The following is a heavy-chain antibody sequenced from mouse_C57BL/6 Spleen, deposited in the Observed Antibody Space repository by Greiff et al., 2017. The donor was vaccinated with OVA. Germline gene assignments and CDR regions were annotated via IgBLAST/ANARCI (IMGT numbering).Heavy chain of an antibody. CDR3: ARTPYYGSSYDY. CDR2: IDPSDSYT. CDR1: GYTFTSYW. D-gene: IGHD1-1*01. V-gene: IGHV1-69*01. Sequence: QVQLQQPGAELVMPGASVKLSCKASGYTFTSYWMHWVKQRPGQGLEWIGEIDPSDSYTNYNQKFKGKSTLTVDKSSSTAYMQLSSLTSEDSAVYNCARTPYYGSSYDYWGQGTTRTVSS. J-gene: IGHJ2*01.